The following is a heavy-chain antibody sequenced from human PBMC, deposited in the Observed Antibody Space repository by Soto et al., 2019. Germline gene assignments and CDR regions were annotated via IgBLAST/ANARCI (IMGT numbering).Heavy chain of an antibody. Sequence: EVQLVESGGGLVKPGGSLRLSCAASGFTFSSYSMNWVRQAPGKGLEWVSSISSSSSYIYYADSVKGRFTISRDNAKKSLDLQMNSQRAEDTAVYDCTRDHDSSGWEVTHYIQETNWFDPWGQGTLVTVSS. V-gene: IGHV3-21*01. D-gene: IGHD6-19*01. CDR3: TRDHDSSGWEVTHYIQETNWFDP. J-gene: IGHJ5*02. CDR2: ISSSSSYI. CDR1: GFTFSSYS.